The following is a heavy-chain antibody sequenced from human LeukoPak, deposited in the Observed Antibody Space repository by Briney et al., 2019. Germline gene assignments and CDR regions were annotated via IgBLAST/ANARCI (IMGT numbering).Heavy chain of an antibody. CDR2: IDWDDNK. J-gene: IGHJ4*02. CDR1: GFALSSSEMC. CDR3: ARRGVARGVGYPFDY. V-gene: IGHV2-70*11. Sequence: SPTLVNPTQTLTLTCTFSGFALSSSEMCESWIRQPPGKALARLARIDWDDNKYYSTSLKTRLTISRDTSKNQLVLTMTTMDPVDTATYYCARRGVARGVGYPFDYWGQGTLVTVSS. D-gene: IGHD3-10*01.